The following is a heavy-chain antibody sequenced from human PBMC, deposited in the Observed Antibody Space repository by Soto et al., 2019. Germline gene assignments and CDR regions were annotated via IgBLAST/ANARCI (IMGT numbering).Heavy chain of an antibody. J-gene: IGHJ6*02. CDR3: ARRIPFGYGMDV. V-gene: IGHV3-64*01. CDR1: GFTFSSYA. Sequence: EVQLVESGGGLVQPGGSLRLSCAASGFTFSSYAMHWVRQAPGKGLEYVSDITSNGGNTDYASSVKGRFTISRDHSKNTLYLQMGSMRADDMAVYYCARRIPFGYGMDVWGQGTTVTVSS. D-gene: IGHD2-21*01. CDR2: ITSNGGNT.